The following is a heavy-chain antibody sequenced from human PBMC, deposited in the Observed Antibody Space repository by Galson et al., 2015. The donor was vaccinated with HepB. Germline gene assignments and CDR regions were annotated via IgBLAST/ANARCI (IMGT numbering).Heavy chain of an antibody. V-gene: IGHV1-2*02. CDR3: ARTPYNWNDGY. CDR2: INLNSGDT. D-gene: IGHD1-1*01. J-gene: IGHJ4*02. CDR1: GHTFTGYY. Sequence: SVKVSCKASGHTFTGYYLHWVRQAPGQGLEWMGWINLNSGDTQFAQRFQGRVTMTRDTSISTAYMDLSSLTSDDTAVYYCARTPYNWNDGYWGQGTLVTVSS.